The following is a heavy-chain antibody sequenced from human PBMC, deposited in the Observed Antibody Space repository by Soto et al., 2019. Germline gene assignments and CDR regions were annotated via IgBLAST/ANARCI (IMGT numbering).Heavy chain of an antibody. D-gene: IGHD3-22*01. Sequence: GGSLSLSCAASGFTFSSYGMHWVRQAPGKGLEWVAVIWYDGSNKYYADSVKGRFTISRDNSKNTLYLQMNSLRAEDTAVYYCARDSSLHYYDSSGYPDYWGQGTLVTVSS. J-gene: IGHJ4*02. CDR1: GFTFSSYG. CDR3: ARDSSLHYYDSSGYPDY. CDR2: IWYDGSNK. V-gene: IGHV3-33*01.